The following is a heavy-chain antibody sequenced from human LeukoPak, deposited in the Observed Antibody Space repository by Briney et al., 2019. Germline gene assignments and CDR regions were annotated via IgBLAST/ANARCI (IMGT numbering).Heavy chain of an antibody. D-gene: IGHD4-11*01. V-gene: IGHV3-21*01. J-gene: IGHJ4*02. CDR2: ISSSSSYI. Sequence: PGGSLRLSCAASGFTFSSYSMNWVRQAPGKGLEWVSSISSSSSYIYYADSVKGRFTISRDNSKNTLYLQMNSLRAEDTAVYYCARDLGVTTDYWGQGTLVTVSS. CDR1: GFTFSSYS. CDR3: ARDLGVTTDY.